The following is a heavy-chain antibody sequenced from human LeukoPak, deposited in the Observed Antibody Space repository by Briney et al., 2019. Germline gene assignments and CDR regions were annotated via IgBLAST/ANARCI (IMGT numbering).Heavy chain of an antibody. D-gene: IGHD6-19*01. J-gene: IGHJ3*02. CDR3: AKGGYSYSSGWYSDAFDI. CDR2: ISYDGSNK. Sequence: GGSLRLSCAASGFTFSSYGMHWVRQAPGKGLEWVAVISYDGSNKYYADSVKGRFTISRDNSKNTLYLQMNSLRAEDTAVYYCAKGGYSYSSGWYSDAFDIRGQGTMVTVSS. CDR1: GFTFSSYG. V-gene: IGHV3-33*05.